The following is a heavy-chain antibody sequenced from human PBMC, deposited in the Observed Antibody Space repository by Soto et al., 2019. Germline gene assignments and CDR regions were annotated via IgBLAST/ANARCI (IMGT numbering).Heavy chain of an antibody. CDR2: INADSGDT. CDR3: ATRDYDILTGYLHI. J-gene: IGHJ1*01. D-gene: IGHD3-9*01. Sequence: QVQLVQSGAEVKKPGSSVKVSCRASGGSFRNYVMSWVRQAPGQGLEWMGGINADSGDTTYAEDFRGRVTFTRDTSTSTFHMELSRLRLDDTAMYFCATRDYDILTGYLHIWGQGTLITVSS. CDR1: GGSFRNYV. V-gene: IGHV1-2*02.